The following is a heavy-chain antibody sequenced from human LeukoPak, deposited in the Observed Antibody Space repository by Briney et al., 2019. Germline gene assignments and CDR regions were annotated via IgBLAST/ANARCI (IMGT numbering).Heavy chain of an antibody. D-gene: IGHD3-22*01. CDR1: GFIFDNFG. Sequence: GGSLRLSCAASGFIFDNFGMHWVRQAPGKGPEWVANIWYDGMNKYYGDSVKGRFTISRDNSKSILYLQMNSLRAEDTAVYYCARDISYYYDSSGYYYPIFDYWGQGALVTVSS. CDR3: ARDISYYYDSSGYYYPIFDY. V-gene: IGHV3-33*01. CDR2: IWYDGMNK. J-gene: IGHJ4*02.